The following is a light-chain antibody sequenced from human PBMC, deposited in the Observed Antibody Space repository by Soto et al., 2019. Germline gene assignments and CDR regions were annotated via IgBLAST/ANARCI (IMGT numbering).Light chain of an antibody. V-gene: IGKV3-15*01. Sequence: EIVMRQSPATLSVSPGPRATLSCRASQSVRTTVAWYHQRPGQAPRLLIYGASTRATGVPDRFSGGGSGTDFTLTVTSLQSEDFGIYYCQQYTDWPTTFGRGTKVDI. J-gene: IGKJ1*01. CDR3: QQYTDWPTT. CDR1: QSVRTT. CDR2: GAS.